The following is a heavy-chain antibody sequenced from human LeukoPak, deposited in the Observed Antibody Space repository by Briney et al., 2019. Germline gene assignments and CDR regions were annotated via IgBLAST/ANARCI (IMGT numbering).Heavy chain of an antibody. V-gene: IGHV1-69*06. CDR2: IIPIFGTA. Sequence: SVKVSCKASGGTFSSYAISWVRQAPGQGLEWMGGIIPIFGTANYAQKFQGRVTITADKSTSTAYMELSSLRSEDTAVYYCARDWEYYYGSGDRSWVLVPWGQGTLVTVSS. D-gene: IGHD3-10*01. CDR3: ARDWEYYYGSGDRSWVLVP. J-gene: IGHJ5*02. CDR1: GGTFSSYA.